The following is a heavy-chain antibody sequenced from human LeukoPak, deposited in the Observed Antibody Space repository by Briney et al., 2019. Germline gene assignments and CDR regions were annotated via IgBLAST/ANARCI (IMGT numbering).Heavy chain of an antibody. CDR1: GFTFSGPA. V-gene: IGHV3-73*01. J-gene: IGHJ4*02. CDR3: TGNYYGSGSYDY. CDR2: IRSTANGYAT. Sequence: GGSLRHSCVASGFTFSGPALHWVRQASGKGLEWLGRIRSTANGYATAYAASVKGRFTISRDDSKNTAYLQMDSLKTEDTAVYYCTGNYYGSGSYDYWGQGTLVTVSS. D-gene: IGHD3-10*01.